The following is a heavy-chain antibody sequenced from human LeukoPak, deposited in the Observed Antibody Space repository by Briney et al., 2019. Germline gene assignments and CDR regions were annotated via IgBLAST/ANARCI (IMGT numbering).Heavy chain of an antibody. Sequence: PSETLSLTCTVSGYSISSGYYWGWIRQPPGKGLEWIGSIYHSGRTYYNPSLKGRVTISVDTSKNQFSLQLNSVTPEDTAVYYCARFPLWSGQGSIYWGQGTLVTVSS. J-gene: IGHJ4*02. V-gene: IGHV4-38-2*02. D-gene: IGHD3-3*01. CDR3: ARFPLWSGQGSIY. CDR1: GYSISSGYY. CDR2: IYHSGRT.